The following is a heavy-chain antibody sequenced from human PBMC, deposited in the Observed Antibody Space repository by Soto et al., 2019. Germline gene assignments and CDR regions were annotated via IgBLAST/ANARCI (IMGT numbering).Heavy chain of an antibody. CDR1: GFTFSSYS. Sequence: EVQLVESGGGLVQPGGSLRLSCAASGFTFSSYSMNWVRQAPGKGLEWVSYISSSSSTIYYADSVKGRFTISRDNAKNSPYLQMNSLRDEDTAVYYCARDLISPSYYDSSGYYSHDAFDIWGQGTMVTVSS. J-gene: IGHJ3*02. CDR3: ARDLISPSYYDSSGYYSHDAFDI. CDR2: ISSSSSTI. V-gene: IGHV3-48*02. D-gene: IGHD3-22*01.